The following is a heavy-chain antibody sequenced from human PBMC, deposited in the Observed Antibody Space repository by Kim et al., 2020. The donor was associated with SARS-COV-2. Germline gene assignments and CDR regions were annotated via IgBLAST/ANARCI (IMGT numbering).Heavy chain of an antibody. D-gene: IGHD3-22*01. J-gene: IGHJ3*02. Sequence: ASVKVSCKASGYTFTSYAMHWVRQAPGQRLEWMGWINAGNGNTQYSQKFQGRVTITRDTSASTAYMELSSLRSEDTAVYYCARDFHDSSGYVAFDIWGQG. CDR2: INAGNGNT. CDR1: GYTFTSYA. V-gene: IGHV1-3*01. CDR3: ARDFHDSSGYVAFDI.